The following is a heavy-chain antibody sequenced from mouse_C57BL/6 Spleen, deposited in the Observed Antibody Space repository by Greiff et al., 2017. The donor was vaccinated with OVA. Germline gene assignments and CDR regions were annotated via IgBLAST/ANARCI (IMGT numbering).Heavy chain of an antibody. D-gene: IGHD2-4*01. Sequence: VQLQQSGPELVKPGASVKFSCKASGYAFSSSWMNWVKQRPGKGLEWIGRIYPGDGDTNYNGKFKGKATLTADKSSSTAYMQLSSLTSEDSAVYFCAKRGDYDGNYFDYWGQGTTLTVSS. CDR3: AKRGDYDGNYFDY. CDR1: GYAFSSSW. V-gene: IGHV1-82*01. J-gene: IGHJ2*01. CDR2: IYPGDGDT.